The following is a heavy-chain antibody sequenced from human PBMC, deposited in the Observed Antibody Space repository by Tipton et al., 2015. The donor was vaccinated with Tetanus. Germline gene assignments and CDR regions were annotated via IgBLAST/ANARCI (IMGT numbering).Heavy chain of an antibody. Sequence: QLVQSGAEVMKPGASVKVSCTASGYTFTGNYIHWVRQVPGQRLEWMAWINPNSGGTDFARKFQGRVTVTRDTSISTAYMELSGLRSDDTAVYSCARATANSAFDFWGQGTLVIVS. CDR1: GYTFTGNY. CDR2: INPNSGGT. J-gene: IGHJ4*02. V-gene: IGHV1-2*02. CDR3: ARATANSAFDF. D-gene: IGHD2-21*02.